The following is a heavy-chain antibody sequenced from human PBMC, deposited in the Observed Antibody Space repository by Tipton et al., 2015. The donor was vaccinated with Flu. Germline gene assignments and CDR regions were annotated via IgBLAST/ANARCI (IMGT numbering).Heavy chain of an antibody. CDR3: AREGGMDCSSTSCYTGSYYYYMDV. V-gene: IGHV4-59*12. CDR1: GGSISSYY. CDR2: IYYSGST. D-gene: IGHD2-2*02. J-gene: IGHJ6*03. Sequence: TLSLTCTVSGGSISSYYWSWIRQPPGKGLEWIGYIYYSGSTNYNPSLKSRVTISVDTSKNQFSLKLSSVTAADTAVYYCAREGGMDCSSTSCYTGSYYYYMDVWGKGTTVTVSS.